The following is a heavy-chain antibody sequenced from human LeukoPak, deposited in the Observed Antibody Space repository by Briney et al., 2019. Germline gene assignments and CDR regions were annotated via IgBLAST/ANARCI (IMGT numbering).Heavy chain of an antibody. CDR2: IRYDGSDK. D-gene: IGHD2-2*01. CDR1: GFTFSNYD. V-gene: IGHV3-30*02. CDR3: AKVPYIVGVSVTHYFDY. J-gene: IGHJ4*02. Sequence: GGSLRLSCAASGFTFSNYDVHWVRQAPGKGLEWVAFIRYDGSDKYYADSVKGRFTISRDNSKNTLYLQMNSLRVEDTAVYYCAKVPYIVGVSVTHYFDYWGQGTLVTVSS.